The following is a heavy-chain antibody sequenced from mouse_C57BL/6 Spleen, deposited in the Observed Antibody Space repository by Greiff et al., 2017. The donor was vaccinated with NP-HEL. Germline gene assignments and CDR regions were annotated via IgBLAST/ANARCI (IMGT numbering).Heavy chain of an antibody. Sequence: VQLQESGAELVRPGASVTLSCKASGYTFTDYEMHWVKQTPVHGLEWIGAIDPETGGTAYNQKFKGKAILTADKSSSTAYMELRSLTSEDSAVYYCTTYYSNYEYFDVWGTGTTVTVSS. D-gene: IGHD2-5*01. CDR3: TTYYSNYEYFDV. V-gene: IGHV1-15*01. J-gene: IGHJ1*03. CDR1: GYTFTDYE. CDR2: IDPETGGT.